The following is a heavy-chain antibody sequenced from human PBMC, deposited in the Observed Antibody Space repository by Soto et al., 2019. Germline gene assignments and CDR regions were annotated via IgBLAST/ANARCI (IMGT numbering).Heavy chain of an antibody. J-gene: IGHJ4*02. CDR1: GGTFSSYA. V-gene: IGHV1-69*12. CDR3: ASHYDSSGYYYRGLDY. Sequence: QVQLVQSGAEVKKPGSSVKVSCKASGGTFSSYAISWVRQAPGLGLEWMGGIIPIFGTADYAQKFQGRVTITADESKSTGNMELSSLRSEDTAVYYCASHYDSSGYYYRGLDYWGQGTLVTVSS. D-gene: IGHD3-22*01. CDR2: IIPIFGTA.